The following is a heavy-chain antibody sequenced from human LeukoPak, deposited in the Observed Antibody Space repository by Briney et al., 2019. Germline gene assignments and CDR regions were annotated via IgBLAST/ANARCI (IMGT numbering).Heavy chain of an antibody. CDR2: ISVNGRNR. Sequence: GGSLRLSCAASGFTFSRYSMHWVRQAPGKGLELVSAISVNGRNRYYAGSVRGRFAISRDNSKSTLYLQMGSLRAEDMAVYYCARVGLVTGLDYWGQGTLVTVSS. J-gene: IGHJ4*02. CDR1: GFTFSRYS. D-gene: IGHD2-8*02. V-gene: IGHV3-64*02. CDR3: ARVGLVTGLDY.